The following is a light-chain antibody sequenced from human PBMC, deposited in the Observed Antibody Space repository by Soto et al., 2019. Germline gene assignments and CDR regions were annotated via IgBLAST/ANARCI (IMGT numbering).Light chain of an antibody. CDR3: QQYGRTSWT. Sequence: EIVLSQSPGTLSLSTGERATLSCRASQSVSTNYFAWYQQKPGQAPRLLIYGASTRATGIPDRFSGSGSGTDFTLTISRLEPEDFAVYYCQQYGRTSWTFGQGTKVDIK. J-gene: IGKJ1*01. CDR2: GAS. V-gene: IGKV3-20*01. CDR1: QSVSTNY.